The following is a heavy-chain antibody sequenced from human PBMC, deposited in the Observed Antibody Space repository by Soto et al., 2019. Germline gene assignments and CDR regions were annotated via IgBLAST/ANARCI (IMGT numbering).Heavy chain of an antibody. CDR1: GYTFTSYY. V-gene: IGHV1-46*01. Sequence: KVSCKASGYTFTSYYMHWVRQAPGQGLEWMGIINPSGGSTSYAQKFQGRVTMTRDTSTSTVYMELSSLRSEDTAVYYCARYAGAYYDFWSGYSNDFDYWGQGTLVTVSS. CDR3: ARYAGAYYDFWSGYSNDFDY. CDR2: INPSGGST. J-gene: IGHJ4*02. D-gene: IGHD3-3*01.